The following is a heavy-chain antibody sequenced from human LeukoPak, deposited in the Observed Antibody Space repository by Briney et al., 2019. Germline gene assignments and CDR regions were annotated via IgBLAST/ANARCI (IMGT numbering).Heavy chain of an antibody. V-gene: IGHV3-48*01. CDR1: GFSFSSNN. CDR2: ISNSGNTI. CDR3: AREQQLVLDY. Sequence: GGSLRLSCAASGFSFSSNNMNWVRQAPGRGLEWVSYISNSGNTIYYADSVKGRFTISRDNAKNSLYLQMNSLRAEDTAVYYCAREQQLVLDYWGQGTLVTVSS. J-gene: IGHJ4*02. D-gene: IGHD6-13*01.